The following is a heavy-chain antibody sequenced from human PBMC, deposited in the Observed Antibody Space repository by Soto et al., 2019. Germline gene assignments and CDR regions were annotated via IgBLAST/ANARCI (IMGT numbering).Heavy chain of an antibody. CDR2: IRNERNKYAT. D-gene: IGHD4-17*01. V-gene: IGHV3-73*02. J-gene: IGHJ2*01. CDR3: TCLPGVDGGIVGRYLDL. CDR1: GFSFSDSA. Sequence: EVQLVESGGGLVQPGGSLRLSCAASGFSFSDSAMHWVRQASGKGLEWVGRIRNERNKYATAYAASVEGRFTISRDDSKKTAHLEVSSLKIEDTAVYYCTCLPGVDGGIVGRYLDLWGRGTLVAVSS.